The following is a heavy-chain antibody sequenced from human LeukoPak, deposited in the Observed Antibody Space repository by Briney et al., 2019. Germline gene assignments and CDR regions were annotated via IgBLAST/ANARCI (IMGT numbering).Heavy chain of an antibody. CDR3: ARAPQTISIAAAGYFDY. D-gene: IGHD6-13*01. Sequence: PSETLSLTCTVSGGSISSYYWSWIRQPPGKGLEWIGYIYYSGSTNYNPSLKGRVTISVDTSKNQFSLKLSSVTAADTAVYYCARAPQTISIAAAGYFDYWGQGTLVTVSS. CDR1: GGSISSYY. V-gene: IGHV4-59*01. CDR2: IYYSGST. J-gene: IGHJ4*02.